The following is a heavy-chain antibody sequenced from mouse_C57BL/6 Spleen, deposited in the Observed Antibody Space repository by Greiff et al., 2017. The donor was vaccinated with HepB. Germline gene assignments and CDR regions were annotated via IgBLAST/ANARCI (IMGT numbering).Heavy chain of an antibody. Sequence: EVQLVESGGGLVKPGGSLKLSCAASGFTFSDYGMHWVRQAPEKGLEWVAYISSGSSTIYYADTVKGRFTISRDNAKNTLFLQMTSLRSEDTAMYYCARRDYDYDWAFDYWGQGTTLTVSS. CDR2: ISSGSSTI. V-gene: IGHV5-17*01. CDR1: GFTFSDYG. J-gene: IGHJ2*01. D-gene: IGHD2-4*01. CDR3: ARRDYDYDWAFDY.